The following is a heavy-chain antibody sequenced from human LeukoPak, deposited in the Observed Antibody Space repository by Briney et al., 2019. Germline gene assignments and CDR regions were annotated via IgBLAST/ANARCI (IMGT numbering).Heavy chain of an antibody. D-gene: IGHD1-1*01. Sequence: ASVEVSCKTSGYTFSSYEINWVRQATGRGLEWVGWMNPKTGKTAYARNLQGRVTITRDTSISTAYMDLSGLRSEDTAVYYCARIRPVTTGLKGYYFDYWGQGTLVTVSS. CDR3: ARIRPVTTGLKGYYFDY. J-gene: IGHJ4*02. CDR1: GYTFSSYE. CDR2: MNPKTGKT. V-gene: IGHV1-8*01.